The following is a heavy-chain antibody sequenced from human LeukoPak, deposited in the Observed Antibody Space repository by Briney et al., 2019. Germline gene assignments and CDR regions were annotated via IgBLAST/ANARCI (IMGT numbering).Heavy chain of an antibody. V-gene: IGHV3-73*01. D-gene: IGHD1-26*01. J-gene: IGHJ3*02. CDR2: IRSKANSYAT. CDR1: GFTFSGSA. CDR3: AKDFRSPGDWIEWELPKANDTFDI. Sequence: GGSLRLSCAASGFTFSGSAMHWVRQASGKGLEWVGRIRSKANSYATAYAASVKGRFTISRDDSKNTAYLQMNSLKTEDTAVYYCAKDFRSPGDWIEWELPKANDTFDIWGQGTMVTVSS.